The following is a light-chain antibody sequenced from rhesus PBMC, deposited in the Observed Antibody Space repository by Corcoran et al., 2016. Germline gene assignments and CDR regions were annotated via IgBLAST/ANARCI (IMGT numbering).Light chain of an antibody. J-gene: IGKJ3*01. CDR1: QSVSSS. CDR2: GAS. Sequence: QVILTQSPATLSLSPGERATLSCRASQSVSSSLAWYQQKPGQAPRLLIYGASSRATCIPNRFSGSGSGTEFTLTLSSLEPEDFAVSYFQQYSSSPFTFSPGTKLDIQ. V-gene: IGKV3-53*02. CDR3: QQYSSSPFT.